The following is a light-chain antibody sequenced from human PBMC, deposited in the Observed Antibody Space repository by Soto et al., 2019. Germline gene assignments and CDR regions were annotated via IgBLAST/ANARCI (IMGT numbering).Light chain of an antibody. J-gene: IGKJ1*01. V-gene: IGKV1-5*03. Sequence: DIQMTQSPSTLSASVGDRVTITCRVSQSIRIYLAWYQQKPGKAPQVLIYRASSLDSGVPSRFSGSGSGTEYTHTSSSRQPDDFATYDCQQYYTSSWTFGQGTKVEI. CDR3: QQYYTSSWT. CDR1: QSIRIY. CDR2: RAS.